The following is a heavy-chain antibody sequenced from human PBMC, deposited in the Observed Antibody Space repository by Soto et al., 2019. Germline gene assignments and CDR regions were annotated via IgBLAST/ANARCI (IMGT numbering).Heavy chain of an antibody. CDR2: IYNSGST. J-gene: IGHJ4*02. D-gene: IGHD2-8*02. V-gene: IGHV4-59*08. CDR3: ARHWTGLDY. CDR1: GGSISSYY. Sequence: SETLSLTCTVSGGSISSYYWSWIRQPPGKGLEYIGYIYNSGSTHYKPSLKSRVTISVDTSKNQFSLNLSSVTAADTAVYYCARHWTGLDYWGQGTLVTVSS.